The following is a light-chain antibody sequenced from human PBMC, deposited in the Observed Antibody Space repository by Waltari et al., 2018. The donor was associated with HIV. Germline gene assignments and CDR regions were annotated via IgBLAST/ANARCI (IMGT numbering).Light chain of an antibody. J-gene: IGLJ2*01. CDR1: NIGIKN. CDR2: KDT. V-gene: IGLV3-9*01. CDR3: QVWDTNTVV. Sequence: SYVLTQPLSVSVALGQTATITCGGNNIGIKNVHWYQQKPAQAPVLVIYKDTNRPSVIPGRFSGSNSGNTATLTIARVQAEDEADYYCQVWDTNTVVFGGRTKLSVL.